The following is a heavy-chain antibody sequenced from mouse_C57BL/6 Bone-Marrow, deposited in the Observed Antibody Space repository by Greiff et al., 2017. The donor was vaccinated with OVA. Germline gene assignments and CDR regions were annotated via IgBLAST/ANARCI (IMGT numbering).Heavy chain of an antibody. J-gene: IGHJ4*01. D-gene: IGHD1-3*01. CDR3: ARWLNSMDY. CDR1: GYTFTSYG. Sequence: LVESGAELARPGASVKLSCKASGYTFTSYGISWVKQRTGQGLEWIGEIYPRSGNTYYNEKFKGKATLTADKSSSTAYMELRSLTSEDSAVYFCARWLNSMDYWGQGTSVTVSS. V-gene: IGHV1-81*01. CDR2: IYPRSGNT.